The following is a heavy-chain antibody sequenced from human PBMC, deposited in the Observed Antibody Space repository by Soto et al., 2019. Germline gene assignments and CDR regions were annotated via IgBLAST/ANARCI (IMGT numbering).Heavy chain of an antibody. CDR3: VMVDNYVTPTPQDV. V-gene: IGHV1-18*01. J-gene: IGHJ6*02. CDR2: ISPYTGNT. Sequence: QVQLVQSGDEVKKPGASVKVSCKASGYIFVNYGIAWVRQAPGQGLEWMGWISPYTGNTHSATKIQGGRTMTTDTSTSTAYMDLGSLTSDDTAVYYCVMVDNYVTPTPQDVWGQGTTVTVSS. CDR1: GYIFVNYG. D-gene: IGHD3-16*01.